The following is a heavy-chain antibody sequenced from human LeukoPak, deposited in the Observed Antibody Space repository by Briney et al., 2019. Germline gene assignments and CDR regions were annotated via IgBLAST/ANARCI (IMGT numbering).Heavy chain of an antibody. CDR1: GGSFSGYY. Sequence: SETLSLTCAVYGGSFSGYYWSWIRQHPGKGLEWIGYIYYSGSTYYNPSLKSRVTISVDTSKNQFSLKLSSVTAADTAVYYCARDSQNHYYDSSGYHDAFDIWGQGTMVTVSS. V-gene: IGHV4-31*11. D-gene: IGHD3-22*01. J-gene: IGHJ3*02. CDR3: ARDSQNHYYDSSGYHDAFDI. CDR2: IYYSGST.